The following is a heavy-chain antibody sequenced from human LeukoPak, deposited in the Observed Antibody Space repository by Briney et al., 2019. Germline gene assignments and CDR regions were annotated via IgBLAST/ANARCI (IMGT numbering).Heavy chain of an antibody. CDR2: IYYDGNNK. J-gene: IGHJ6*02. Sequence: PGGSLRLSCAASGFTFSGYGMHWVRQAPGKGLEWVAVIYYDGNNKYYADSVKGRFTTSRDNPKNTLYLQMNSLRAEDTAVYYCARWGSGTYNAYDHYGMDVWGQGTTVTVSS. V-gene: IGHV3-33*01. CDR3: ARWGSGTYNAYDHYGMDV. CDR1: GFTFSGYG. D-gene: IGHD3-10*01.